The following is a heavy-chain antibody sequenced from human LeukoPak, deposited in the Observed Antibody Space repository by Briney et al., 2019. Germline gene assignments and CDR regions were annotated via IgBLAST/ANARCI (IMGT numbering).Heavy chain of an antibody. V-gene: IGHV3-73*01. CDR2: IRSKANSYAT. CDR1: GFTFSGSA. CDR3: TRLGYSDYDGPVDY. J-gene: IGHJ4*02. D-gene: IGHD5-12*01. Sequence: GGSLRLSCAASGFTFSGSAIHWVRQASGKGLEWVGRIRSKANSYATAYAASVKGRFTISRDDSKNTAYLQMSSLKTEDTAVYYCTRLGYSDYDGPVDYWGQGTLVTVSS.